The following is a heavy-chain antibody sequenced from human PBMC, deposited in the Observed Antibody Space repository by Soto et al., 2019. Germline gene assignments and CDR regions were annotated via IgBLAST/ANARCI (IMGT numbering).Heavy chain of an antibody. CDR3: PRGRYGDCSLVGGGYYNGMDV. CDR2: ISYDGSNK. V-gene: IGHV3-30-3*01. J-gene: IGHJ6*02. CDR1: GFTLSSYA. Sequence: QVQLVESGGGVVQPGRSLRVSCAASGFTLSSYAMHWVRQAPGKGLEWVAVISYDGSNKYYADSVKGRFTISRDSAKNTLYLQMNGLRAEDTAVYYCPRGRYGDCSLVGGGYYNGMDVWGQGTTVTVSS. D-gene: IGHD2-21*02.